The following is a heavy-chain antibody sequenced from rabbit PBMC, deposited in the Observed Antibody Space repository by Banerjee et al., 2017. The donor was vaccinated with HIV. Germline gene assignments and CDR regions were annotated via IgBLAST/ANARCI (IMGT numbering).Heavy chain of an antibody. Sequence: QSLEESGGGLVQPEGSLALTCKASGFSFSSSDYICWVRQAPGKGLEWIGCVDIGGSDFTYFASWAKGRFTISKTSSTTVTLQMTSLTAADTATYFCARDLDGVIGWNFGWWGQGTLVTV. CDR2: VDIGGSDFT. J-gene: IGHJ3*01. CDR1: GFSFSSSDY. CDR3: ARDLDGVIGWNFGW. D-gene: IGHD4-1*01. V-gene: IGHV1S40*01.